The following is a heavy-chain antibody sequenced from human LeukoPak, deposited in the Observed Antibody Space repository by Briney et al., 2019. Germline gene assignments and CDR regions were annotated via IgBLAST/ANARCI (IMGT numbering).Heavy chain of an antibody. D-gene: IGHD3-3*01. Sequence: PGGSLRLSCAASGFTFSSYGMHWVRQAPGKGLEWVTFIQYDGSNKYYADSVKGRFTISRVNSKNTLYLQMNSLRAEDTAVYYCAKDRSGVTLFGAVTPGDYNYMDVWGKGTTVTVSS. V-gene: IGHV3-30*02. CDR2: IQYDGSNK. CDR3: AKDRSGVTLFGAVTPGDYNYMDV. CDR1: GFTFSSYG. J-gene: IGHJ6*03.